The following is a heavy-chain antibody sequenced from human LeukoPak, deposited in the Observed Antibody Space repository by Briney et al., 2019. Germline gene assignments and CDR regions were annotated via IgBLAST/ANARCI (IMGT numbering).Heavy chain of an antibody. J-gene: IGHJ4*02. CDR2: IYYSGST. CDR3: ARGDGYGSYYFDY. D-gene: IGHD5-24*01. Sequence: PSETLSLTCTVSGGSISSYYWSWIRQPPGKGLEWIGYIYYSGSTNYNPSLKSRVTISVDTSKNQFSLKLSSVTAADTAVYYCARGDGYGSYYFDYWGQGTLVTVSS. CDR1: GGSISSYY. V-gene: IGHV4-59*01.